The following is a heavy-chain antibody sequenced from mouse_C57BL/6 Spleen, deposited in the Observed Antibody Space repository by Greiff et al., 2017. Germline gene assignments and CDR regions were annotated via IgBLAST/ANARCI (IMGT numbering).Heavy chain of an antibody. J-gene: IGHJ3*01. V-gene: IGHV5-17*01. CDR1: GFTFSDYG. CDR3: ARNHCGSSCAFAY. CDR2: ISSGSSTI. Sequence: EVKLVESGGGLVKPGGSLKLSCAASGFTFSDYGMHWVRQAPEKGLEWVAYISSGSSTIYYAATVKGRFTISRDNAKNTLFLQMTSLRAEYAAMYYGARNHCGSSCAFAYWGQGTLVTGSA. D-gene: IGHD1-1*01.